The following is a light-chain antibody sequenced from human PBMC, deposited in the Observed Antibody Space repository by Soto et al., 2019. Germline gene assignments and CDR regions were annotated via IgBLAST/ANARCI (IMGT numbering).Light chain of an antibody. V-gene: IGKV1-5*03. CDR2: KAS. CDR3: QHYNSYSEA. CDR1: QTISSW. Sequence: DILMTQSPSTLSGSVWDRVTITCRASQTISSWLAWYQQKPGQAPKLLIYKASTLESGVPARFSGSGSGTEFTLTISSLQPDDFATYYCQHYNSYSEAFGQGTKVDIK. J-gene: IGKJ1*01.